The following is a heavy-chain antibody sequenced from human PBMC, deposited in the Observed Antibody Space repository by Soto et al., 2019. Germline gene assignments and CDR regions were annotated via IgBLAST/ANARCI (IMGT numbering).Heavy chain of an antibody. J-gene: IGHJ3*02. CDR1: GFTVSSNY. Sequence: GGSLRLSCAASGFTVSSNYMSWVRQAPGKGLEWVSVIYSGGSTYYADSVKGRFTISRDNSKNTLYLQMNSLRAEDTAVYYCARCKTGYSSGWSYAFDIWGQGTMVTVSS. V-gene: IGHV3-66*01. CDR2: IYSGGST. CDR3: ARCKTGYSSGWSYAFDI. D-gene: IGHD6-19*01.